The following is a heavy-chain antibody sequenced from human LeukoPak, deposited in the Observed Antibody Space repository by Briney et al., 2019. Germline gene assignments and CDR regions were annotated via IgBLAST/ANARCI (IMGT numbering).Heavy chain of an antibody. Sequence: SETLSLTCTVSGGSISSYHWSWIGQPPGKGLKWIGNIYYSGYTTYSPSLRSRVTISVDTSKNQFSLKLSSVTAADTAVYYCARHRWELLRGSLDVWGKGTTVTISS. V-gene: IGHV4-59*08. D-gene: IGHD1-26*01. CDR1: GGSISSYH. CDR3: ARHRWELLRGSLDV. J-gene: IGHJ6*04. CDR2: IYYSGYT.